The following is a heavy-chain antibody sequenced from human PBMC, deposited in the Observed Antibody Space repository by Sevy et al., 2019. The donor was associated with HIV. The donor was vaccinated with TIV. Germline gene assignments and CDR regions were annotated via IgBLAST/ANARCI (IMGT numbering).Heavy chain of an antibody. D-gene: IGHD4-17*01. CDR1: GFNFSDYG. V-gene: IGHV3-30*18. CDR2: VSYDGSNK. CDR3: AKDGDSRSGLDF. J-gene: IGHJ4*02. Sequence: GGSLRLSCVVSGFNFSDYGMHWVRQAPGKGFQWVSAVSYDGSNKLYVDSVKGRFTISRDDSMNSLFLQMNSLRAEDTAIYYCAKDGDSRSGLDFWGQGTLVTVSS.